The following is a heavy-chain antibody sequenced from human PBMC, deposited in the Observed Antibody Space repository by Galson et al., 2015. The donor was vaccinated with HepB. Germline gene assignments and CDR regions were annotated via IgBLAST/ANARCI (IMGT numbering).Heavy chain of an antibody. V-gene: IGHV3-23*01. CDR3: AKEPRAAVVAAKNWFES. Sequence: SLRLSCAASGFTFSTYAMSWVRQAPGKGLEWVSTFTGSGDNTYYADSVKGRFTISRDNSKNTLYLQMSGLRGEDTAIYYCAKEPRAAVVAAKNWFESWGQGTLVTVSS. D-gene: IGHD2-15*01. J-gene: IGHJ5*01. CDR1: GFTFSTYA. CDR2: FTGSGDNT.